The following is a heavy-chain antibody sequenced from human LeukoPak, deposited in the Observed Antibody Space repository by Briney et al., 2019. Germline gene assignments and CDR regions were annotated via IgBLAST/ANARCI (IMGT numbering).Heavy chain of an antibody. V-gene: IGHV3-21*06. CDR3: GTWTTVASYFDY. J-gene: IGHJ4*02. D-gene: IGHD4-17*01. CDR1: GFTFSTYS. Sequence: PGGSLRLSCAASGFTFSTYSMNWVRQAPGKGLEWVSSISSSSTYIYYADSVKGRFTISRDNAKNSLYLQMNSLRAEDTAVYYCGTWTTVASYFDYWGQGTLVTVPS. CDR2: ISSSSTYI.